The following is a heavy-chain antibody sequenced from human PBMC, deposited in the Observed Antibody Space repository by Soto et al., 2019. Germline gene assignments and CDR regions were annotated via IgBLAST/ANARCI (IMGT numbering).Heavy chain of an antibody. J-gene: IGHJ6*02. CDR2: INHSGST. V-gene: IGHV4-34*01. CDR3: AMSPDSSGYYPRRYYYGMDV. Sequence: SETLSLTCAVYGGSFSGYYWTWIRQPPGTGLEWIGEINHSGSTNYNPSLKSRVTISVDTSKNQFSLKLTSVTAADTAVYYCAMSPDSSGYYPRRYYYGMDVWGQGTTVTVSS. D-gene: IGHD3-22*01. CDR1: GGSFSGYY.